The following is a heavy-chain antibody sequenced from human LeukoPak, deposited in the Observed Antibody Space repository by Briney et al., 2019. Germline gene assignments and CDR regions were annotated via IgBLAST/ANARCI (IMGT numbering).Heavy chain of an antibody. CDR3: APFLRRGSWFDP. V-gene: IGHV4-31*03. J-gene: IGHJ5*02. D-gene: IGHD2/OR15-2a*01. CDR1: GGSISSGGYY. CDR2: IYYSGGT. Sequence: SETLSLTCTVSGGSISSGGYYWSWIRQHPGKGLEWIGYIYYSGGTYYNPSLKSRVTISVDTSKNQFSLKLSSVTAADTAVYYCAPFLRRGSWFDPWGQGTLVTVSS.